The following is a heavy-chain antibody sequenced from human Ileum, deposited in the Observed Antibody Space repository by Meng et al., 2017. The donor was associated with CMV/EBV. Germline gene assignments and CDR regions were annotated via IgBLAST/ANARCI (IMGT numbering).Heavy chain of an antibody. D-gene: IGHD6-13*01. CDR3: AREIPSSSWYYLDY. CDR1: GGSISSGDYY. CDR2: IYYSGST. J-gene: IGHJ4*02. Sequence: HGQPQEPGPGLVKPSQTLSLTCTVSGGSISSGDYYWSWIRQPPGKGLEWIGYIYYSGSTYYNPSLKSRVTISVDTSKNQFSLKLSSVTAADTAVYYCAREIPSSSWYYLDYWGQGTLVTVSS. V-gene: IGHV4-30-4*08.